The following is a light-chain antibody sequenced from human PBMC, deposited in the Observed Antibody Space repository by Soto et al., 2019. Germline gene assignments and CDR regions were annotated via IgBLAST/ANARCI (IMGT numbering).Light chain of an antibody. V-gene: IGLV2-8*01. CDR2: EVS. CDR1: SSDVGGYNY. Sequence: QSVLTQPPSASGSPGQSVTISCTGTSSDVGGYNYVSWYQQRPGRAPKLMIYEVSQRPSGVPDRFSGSKSGNTASLTVSGLQAEDEADYYCSSYAGSNNLGVFGTGTKVTVL. CDR3: SSYAGSNNLGV. J-gene: IGLJ1*01.